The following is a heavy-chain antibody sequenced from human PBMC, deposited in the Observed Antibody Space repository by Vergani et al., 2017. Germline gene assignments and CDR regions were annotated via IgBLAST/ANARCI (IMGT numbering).Heavy chain of an antibody. Sequence: QVQLQESGPGLVKPSQTLSLTCSVSGGSISSGDYSWSWIRQPPGKGLEWIGYVYYSGSTSYNPTLKHRITMSVDTSKNQFSLKLSSVTAADTAVYYCAGGYCSSTSCYIDYMDVWGKGTTVTVSS. V-gene: IGHV4-30-4*08. CDR3: AGGYCSSTSCYIDYMDV. CDR1: GGSISSGDYS. J-gene: IGHJ6*03. D-gene: IGHD2-2*02. CDR2: VYYSGST.